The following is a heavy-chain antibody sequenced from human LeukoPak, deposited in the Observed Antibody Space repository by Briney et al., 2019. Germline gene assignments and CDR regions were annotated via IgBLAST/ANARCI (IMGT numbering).Heavy chain of an antibody. D-gene: IGHD2-15*01. Sequence: SETLSLTCTVSGDSISSNYWSWIRQPPGKGLEWIGNIYYSGSPNYNPSLKSRVTISVDTSKNQFSLRLNSVTAADTAVYYCARDLGYCSGGTCYSYDAFDIWGQGTMVTVSS. J-gene: IGHJ3*02. V-gene: IGHV4-59*01. CDR2: IYYSGSP. CDR3: ARDLGYCSGGTCYSYDAFDI. CDR1: GDSISSNY.